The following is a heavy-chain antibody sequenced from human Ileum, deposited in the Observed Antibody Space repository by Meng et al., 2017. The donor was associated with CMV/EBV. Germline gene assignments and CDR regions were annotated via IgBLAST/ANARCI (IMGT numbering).Heavy chain of an antibody. CDR1: NSAFSDYY. V-gene: IGHV4-34*01. CDR3: ARASPQRRFLSY. D-gene: IGHD3-3*01. CDR2: INNRGST. Sequence: QGQLQQWGEGQLKPSETLSLVCAVHNSAFSDYYWTWIRQSPGKGLEWIGEINNRGSTNYNPSLKSRVTISIDTSRNQFSLKLTSMTAADTAVYYCARASPQRRFLSYWGQGTLVTVSS. J-gene: IGHJ4*02.